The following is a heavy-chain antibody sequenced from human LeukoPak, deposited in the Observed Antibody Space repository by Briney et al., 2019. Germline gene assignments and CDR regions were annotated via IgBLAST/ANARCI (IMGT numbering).Heavy chain of an antibody. V-gene: IGHV3-30*18. CDR1: GFTFSSYG. Sequence: PGGSLRLSCAASGFTFSSYGMHWVRQAPGKGLEWVAVISYDGSNKYYADSVKGRFTISRDNSKNTLYLQMNSLRAEDTAVYYCANLFSGNAFDIWGQGTMVTVS. CDR2: ISYDGSNK. CDR3: ANLFSGNAFDI. D-gene: IGHD6-19*01. J-gene: IGHJ3*02.